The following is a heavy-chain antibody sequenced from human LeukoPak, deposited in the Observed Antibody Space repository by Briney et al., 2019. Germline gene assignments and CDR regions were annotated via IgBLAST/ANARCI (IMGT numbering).Heavy chain of an antibody. V-gene: IGHV1-2*02. CDR1: GYTFTCYY. CDR3: ARDFLHVYYYDSSGYVRGAFDI. J-gene: IGHJ3*02. Sequence: ASVKVSCKPSGYTFTCYYIHWVRQAPGQGLEWMGWINPNSGGTNYAQKFQGRVTMTKDTSISTAYMELSRLRSDDTAVYYCARDFLHVYYYDSSGYVRGAFDIGGQGTVVTVSA. D-gene: IGHD3-22*01. CDR2: INPNSGGT.